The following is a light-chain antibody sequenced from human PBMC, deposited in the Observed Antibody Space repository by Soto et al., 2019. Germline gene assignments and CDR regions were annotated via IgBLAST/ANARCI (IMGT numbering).Light chain of an antibody. CDR3: QQTYSTPPLT. J-gene: IGKJ4*01. V-gene: IGKV1-39*01. Sequence: DIQMTQSPSSLSASVGDRVTITCRASQIITSYLNWYQQKPGKAPELLIYAASSLRSGVPSRFSGSGSGTDFTLTISSLQPEDFGTYYCQQTYSTPPLTFGGGTKVEIK. CDR2: AAS. CDR1: QIITSY.